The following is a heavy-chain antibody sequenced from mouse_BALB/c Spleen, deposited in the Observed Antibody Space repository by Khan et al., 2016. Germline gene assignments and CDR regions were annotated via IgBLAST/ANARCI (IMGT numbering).Heavy chain of an antibody. V-gene: IGHV9-3-1*01. CDR3: ARYRYYYGSSKYFDV. D-gene: IGHD1-1*01. Sequence: QIQLVQSGPELKKPGKTVKISCKASGYTFTNYGMNWVKQAPGKGLKWMGWINTYSGESTYADAFKGRFAFSWETSANTAYLQINNLKNEDTATYFCARYRYYYGSSKYFDVWGAGTTVTVSS. CDR2: INTYSGES. J-gene: IGHJ1*01. CDR1: GYTFTNYG.